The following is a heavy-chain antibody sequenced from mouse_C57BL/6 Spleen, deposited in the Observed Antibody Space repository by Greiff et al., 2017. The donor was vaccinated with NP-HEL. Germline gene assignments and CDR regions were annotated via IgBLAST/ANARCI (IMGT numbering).Heavy chain of an antibody. CDR3: ARERNYDGYLLYAMDY. D-gene: IGHD2-3*01. CDR1: GYTFTSYG. V-gene: IGHV1-81*01. Sequence: VKLLESGAELARPGASVKLSCKASGYTFTSYGISWVKHRTGQGLEWIGEIYPRSGNTYYIAKFKGKATLTADKSSSTAYMELRSLTSEDSAVYFCARERNYDGYLLYAMDYWGQGTSVTVSS. J-gene: IGHJ4*01. CDR2: IYPRSGNT.